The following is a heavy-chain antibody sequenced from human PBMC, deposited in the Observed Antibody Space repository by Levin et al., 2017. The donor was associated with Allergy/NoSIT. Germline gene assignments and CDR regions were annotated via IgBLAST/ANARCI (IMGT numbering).Heavy chain of an antibody. D-gene: IGHD5-12*01. CDR2: ISAYNGNT. Sequence: ASVKVSCKASGYTFTSYGISWVRQAPGQGLEWMGWISAYNGNTNYAQKLQGRVTMTTDTSTSTAYMELRSLRSDDTAVYYCARGRGRGYSGYDRAADAFDSWGQGTMVTVSS. CDR3: ARGRGRGYSGYDRAADAFDS. CDR1: GYTFTSYG. V-gene: IGHV1-18*01. J-gene: IGHJ3*02.